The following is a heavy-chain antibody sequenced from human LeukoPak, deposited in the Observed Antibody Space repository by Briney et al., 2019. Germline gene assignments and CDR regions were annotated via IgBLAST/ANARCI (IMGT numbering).Heavy chain of an antibody. D-gene: IGHD3-10*01. CDR2: ISSGSNYI. CDR1: GFTFSTDT. CDR3: TRGLLWFGELDY. V-gene: IGHV3-21*03. Sequence: KPGGSLRLSCAASGFTFSTDTMNWVRQPPGKGLEWVSSISSGSNYIYYADSVKGRFTISRDDSKSIAYLQMNSLKTEDTAVYYCTRGLLWFGELDYWGQGTLVTVSS. J-gene: IGHJ4*02.